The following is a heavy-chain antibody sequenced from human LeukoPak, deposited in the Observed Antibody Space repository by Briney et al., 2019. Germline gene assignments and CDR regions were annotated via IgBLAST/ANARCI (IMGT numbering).Heavy chain of an antibody. CDR2: ISSSGSTI. V-gene: IGHV3-48*04. Sequence: PGGSLRLSCAASGFTFSNAWMTWVRQAPGKGLEWVSYISSSGSTIYYADSVKGRFTISRDNAKNSLYLQMNSLRADDTAIYYCARGLIPVAGVRSHYFAYWGQGAQVTVSS. D-gene: IGHD6-19*01. CDR3: ARGLIPVAGVRSHYFAY. J-gene: IGHJ4*02. CDR1: GFTFSNAW.